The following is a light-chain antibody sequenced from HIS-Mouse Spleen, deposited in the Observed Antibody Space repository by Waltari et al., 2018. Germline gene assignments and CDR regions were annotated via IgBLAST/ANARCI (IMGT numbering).Light chain of an antibody. CDR2: AAT. CDR3: QQLNSYPPT. V-gene: IGKV1-9*01. J-gene: IGKJ1*01. CDR1: QGISSY. Sequence: DIQLTQSPSFLSASVGDRVTITCRASQGISSYLAWYQQKPGKAPKLLIYAATTLQSGVPSRFSGSGSGTEFTLTISRLQTEDFATYYCQQLNSYPPTFGQGTKVEIK.